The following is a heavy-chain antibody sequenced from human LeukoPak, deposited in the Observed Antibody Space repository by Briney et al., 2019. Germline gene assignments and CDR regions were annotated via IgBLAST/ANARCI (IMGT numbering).Heavy chain of an antibody. CDR3: AKDRLLNCRGDCYIFDY. V-gene: IGHV3-23*01. CDR1: GFTLRSYV. Sequence: GGSLRLSCVASGFTLRSYVMNWVRQTPGKGLEWVSSISGSGDSTFYADSVKGRFSISRDNSKNTLYLQVNGLRTEDTAVYDCAKDRLLNCRGDCYIFDYWGQGTVVTVSS. J-gene: IGHJ4*02. D-gene: IGHD2-21*02. CDR2: ISGSGDST.